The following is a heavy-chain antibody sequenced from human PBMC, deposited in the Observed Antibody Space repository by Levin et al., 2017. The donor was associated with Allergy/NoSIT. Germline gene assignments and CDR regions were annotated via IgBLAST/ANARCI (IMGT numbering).Heavy chain of an antibody. CDR3: AREEYNYGRPFYDY. D-gene: IGHD5-18*01. J-gene: IGHJ4*02. Sequence: ASVKVSCRASGYTFTGYFIHWVRQAPGQGLEWMGRINPNNGGTHYAQKFQGRVTMTRDTSINTAYMDLSGLRSDDTAVYYCAREEYNYGRPFYDYWGQGTLVTVSS. V-gene: IGHV1-2*02. CDR2: INPNNGGT. CDR1: GYTFTGYF.